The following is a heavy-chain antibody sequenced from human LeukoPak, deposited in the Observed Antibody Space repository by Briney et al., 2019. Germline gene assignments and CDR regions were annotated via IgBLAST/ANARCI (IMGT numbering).Heavy chain of an antibody. V-gene: IGHV1-69*13. CDR3: ARSYYDILTGNPKNNWFDS. D-gene: IGHD3-9*01. Sequence: GASVKVSCKASGGTFSSYAISWVRQAPGQGLEWMGGIIPIFGTANYAQKFQGRVTITADESTSTAYMELSSLRSEDTAVYYCARSYYDILTGNPKNNWFDSWGQGTLVTVSS. J-gene: IGHJ5*01. CDR1: GGTFSSYA. CDR2: IIPIFGTA.